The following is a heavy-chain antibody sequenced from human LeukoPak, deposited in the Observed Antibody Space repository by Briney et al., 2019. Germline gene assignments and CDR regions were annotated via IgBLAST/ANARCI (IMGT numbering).Heavy chain of an antibody. CDR3: ARHPRNNYYDDGTDY. Sequence: SETLSLTCTVSGYSISSGYYWGWIRQPPGKGLEWIGSIYHSGSTYYNPSLKSRVTISVDTSKNQFSLKLSSVTAADTAVYYCARHPRNNYYDDGTDYWGQGTLVTVSS. D-gene: IGHD3-22*01. CDR2: IYHSGST. CDR1: GYSISSGYY. J-gene: IGHJ4*01. V-gene: IGHV4-38-2*02.